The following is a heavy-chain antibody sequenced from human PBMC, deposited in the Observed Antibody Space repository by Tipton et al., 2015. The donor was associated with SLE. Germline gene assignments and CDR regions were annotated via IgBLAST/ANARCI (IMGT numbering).Heavy chain of an antibody. CDR2: IYHSGST. J-gene: IGHJ4*02. V-gene: IGHV4-39*07. D-gene: IGHD6-19*01. Sequence: TLSLTCTVSGGSISSSSYYWGWIRQPPGKGLEWIGSIYHSGSTYYNPSLKSRVTISVDTSKNQFSLKLSSVTAADTAVYYCARDWAVAGTYALYYFDYWGQGTLVTVSS. CDR1: GGSISSSSYY. CDR3: ARDWAVAGTYALYYFDY.